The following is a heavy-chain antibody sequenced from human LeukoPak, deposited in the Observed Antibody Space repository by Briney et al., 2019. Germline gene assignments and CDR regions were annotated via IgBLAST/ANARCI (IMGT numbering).Heavy chain of an antibody. V-gene: IGHV3-11*06. Sequence: GGSLRLSCVASGSSLSDYYMSWFRQAPGKGLECLSYISSSSSDTNYADSVKGRFSISRDNAKNSLYLQMNSLRVEDTAVYYCARTARIPDGWGQGTTVTVS. CDR2: ISSSSSDT. D-gene: IGHD2-15*01. CDR1: GSSLSDYY. J-gene: IGHJ6*02. CDR3: ARTARIPDG.